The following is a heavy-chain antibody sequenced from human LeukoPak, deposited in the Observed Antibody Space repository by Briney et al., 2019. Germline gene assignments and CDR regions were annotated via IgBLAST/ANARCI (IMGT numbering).Heavy chain of an antibody. CDR3: ARDSGVSQWLVYENLSFDY. V-gene: IGHV1-2*02. D-gene: IGHD6-19*01. Sequence: ASVKVSCKASGYTFTGYYMHWVRQAPGQGLEWMGWINPNSGGTNYAQKFQGRVTMTRDTSISTAYMELSRLRSDDTAVYYCARDSGVSQWLVYENLSFDYWGQGTLVTVSS. CDR1: GYTFTGYY. CDR2: INPNSGGT. J-gene: IGHJ4*02.